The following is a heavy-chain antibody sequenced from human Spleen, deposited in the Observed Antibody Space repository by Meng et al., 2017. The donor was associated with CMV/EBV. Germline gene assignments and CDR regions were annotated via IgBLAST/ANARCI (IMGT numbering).Heavy chain of an antibody. Sequence: ASVKVSCKASGYTFTSYYMHWVRQAPGQGLEWMGIINPSGGSTSYAQKFQGRVTMTRDTSTSTVYMELSSLRSEDTAVYYCARDPNTGSYSPYFDYWGQGTLVTVSS. V-gene: IGHV1-46*01. CDR1: GYTFTSYY. CDR3: ARDPNTGSYSPYFDY. D-gene: IGHD1-26*01. CDR2: INPSGGST. J-gene: IGHJ4*02.